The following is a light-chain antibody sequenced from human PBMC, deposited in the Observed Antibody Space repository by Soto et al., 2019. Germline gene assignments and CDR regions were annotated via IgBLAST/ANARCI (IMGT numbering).Light chain of an antibody. CDR1: QTINNY. CDR3: QQSSSTPHT. CDR2: TAS. V-gene: IGKV1-39*01. J-gene: IGKJ2*01. Sequence: DIQMTQSPSSLSASLGDGVTITCRASQTINNYLHWYQQRPGEAPKLLIYTASNLQTGVPPRFSGSGSGTHFTLTISSLQAEDFASYYCQQSSSTPHTFGQGTIVEIK.